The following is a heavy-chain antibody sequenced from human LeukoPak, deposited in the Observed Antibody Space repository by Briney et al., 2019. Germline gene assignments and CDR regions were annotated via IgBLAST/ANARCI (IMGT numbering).Heavy chain of an antibody. D-gene: IGHD3-22*01. J-gene: IGHJ4*02. Sequence: ASVKVSRKASGYTFTSYGISWVRQAPGQGLEWMGWISAYNGNTNYAQKLQGRVTMTTDTSTSTAYMELRSLRSDDTAVYYCAREASGGDYDSSGLGYDYWGQGTLVTVSS. CDR1: GYTFTSYG. CDR3: AREASGGDYDSSGLGYDY. V-gene: IGHV1-18*01. CDR2: ISAYNGNT.